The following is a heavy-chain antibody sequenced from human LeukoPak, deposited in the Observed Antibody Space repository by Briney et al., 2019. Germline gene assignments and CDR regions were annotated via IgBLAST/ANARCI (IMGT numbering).Heavy chain of an antibody. CDR2: IRDDGSKQ. Sequence: PGGSLRLPCAASGFTFSNYGMHWVRQAPGKGLEWVAFIRDDGSKQYDADSVKGRFTISRDNSQNTLYLQMNSLRAEDTAVYYCAKDHPITSAGLDYWGQGTLVTVSS. CDR3: AKDHPITSAGLDY. D-gene: IGHD6-13*01. J-gene: IGHJ4*02. CDR1: GFTFSNYG. V-gene: IGHV3-30*02.